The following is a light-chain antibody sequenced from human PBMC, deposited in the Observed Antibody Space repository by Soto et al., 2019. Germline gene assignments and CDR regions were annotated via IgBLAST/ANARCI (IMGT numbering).Light chain of an antibody. CDR1: SSDVGAYDF. CDR3: SSYTTSSTRG. CDR2: EVS. J-gene: IGLJ1*01. V-gene: IGLV2-14*03. Sequence: QSVLAQPASVSGSPGQSIIISCTGTSSDVGAYDFVSWYQQHPDKAPKLMIYEVSNRPSGVTYRFSGSKSVNTATLTISGLQAEDEADYYCSSYTTSSTRGFGTGTKVTVL.